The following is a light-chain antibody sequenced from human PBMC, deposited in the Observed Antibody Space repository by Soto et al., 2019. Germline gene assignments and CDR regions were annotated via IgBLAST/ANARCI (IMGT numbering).Light chain of an antibody. V-gene: IGLV2-14*01. CDR3: SSYTSSSTLL. CDR2: EVT. CDR1: SSDVGGYNY. Sequence: QSVLTQPASVSGSPGQSITLSCTGSSSDVGGYNYVSWYQQHPGKAPKLMIYEVTNRPSGVSNRFSGSKSGNTASLTISGLQAEDEADYYCSSYTSSSTLLFGGGTKLTVL. J-gene: IGLJ2*01.